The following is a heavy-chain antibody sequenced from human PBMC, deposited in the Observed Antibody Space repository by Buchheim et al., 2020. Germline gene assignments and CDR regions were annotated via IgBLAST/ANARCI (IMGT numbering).Heavy chain of an antibody. Sequence: QVHLVQSGAEVKKPGASVKVSCKASGYMFTSYFMHWVRQAPGQGLEWMGIINPSGGSTSYAQKFQGRVTMPRDMSTSTVYMELSSLRSEDTTVYYCARDPGTSTGVYYYAYMDVWGKGTT. D-gene: IGHD3-10*01. J-gene: IGHJ6*03. V-gene: IGHV1-46*01. CDR1: GYMFTSYF. CDR2: INPSGGST. CDR3: ARDPGTSTGVYYYAYMDV.